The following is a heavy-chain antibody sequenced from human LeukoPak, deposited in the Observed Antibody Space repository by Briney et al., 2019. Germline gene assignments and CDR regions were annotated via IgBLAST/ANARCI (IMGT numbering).Heavy chain of an antibody. CDR1: GYTFTGYY. Sequence: ASVKVSRKASGYTFTGYYMHWVRQAPGQGLEWMGWINPNSGGTNYAQKFQGRVTMTRDTSISTAYMELSRLRSDDTAVYYCARDSRIAAAYPPTGYWGQGTLVTVSS. CDR2: INPNSGGT. V-gene: IGHV1-2*02. D-gene: IGHD6-13*01. J-gene: IGHJ4*02. CDR3: ARDSRIAAAYPPTGY.